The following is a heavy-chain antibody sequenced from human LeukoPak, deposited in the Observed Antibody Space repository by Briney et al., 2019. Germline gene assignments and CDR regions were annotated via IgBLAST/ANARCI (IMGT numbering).Heavy chain of an antibody. CDR1: GFTFSSYG. V-gene: IGHV3-33*01. CDR2: IWYDGSNK. CDR3: ERDREGGSYYLDY. J-gene: IGHJ4*02. Sequence: PGGSLRLSCAASGFTFSSYGMHWVRQAPGKGLEWVAVIWYDGSNKYYADSVKGRFTISRDNSKNTLYLQMNSLRAEDTAVYYCERDREGGSYYLDYWGQGTLVTVSS. D-gene: IGHD1-26*01.